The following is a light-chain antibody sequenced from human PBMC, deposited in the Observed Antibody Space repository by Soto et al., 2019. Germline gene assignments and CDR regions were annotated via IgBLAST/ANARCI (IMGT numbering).Light chain of an antibody. CDR1: QGSSSW. CDR3: QQAHSFPAT. Sequence: DIQLTQPRACLSMCLVDIVTITCRASQGSSSWLAWYQQQPGKAPKILIYAASSLQRRVPSTFSGSGSWTDFTLTISSLQPEDFATYYCQQAHSFPATFGQGTRLEIK. CDR2: AAS. J-gene: IGKJ5*01. V-gene: IGKV1-12*01.